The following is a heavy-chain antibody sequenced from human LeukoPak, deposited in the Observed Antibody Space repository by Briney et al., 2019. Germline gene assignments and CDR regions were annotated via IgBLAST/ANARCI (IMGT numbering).Heavy chain of an antibody. J-gene: IGHJ4*02. CDR1: GYTFTGYY. Sequence: ASVKVSCKASGYTFTGYYMHWVRQAPGQGLEWMGWINPNSGGTNYAQKFQGRVTMTRDTSISTAYMELSRLRSDDTAVYYCASSLTVVEYYFDYWGQGTLVTVSS. D-gene: IGHD4-23*01. V-gene: IGHV1-2*02. CDR2: INPNSGGT. CDR3: ASSLTVVEYYFDY.